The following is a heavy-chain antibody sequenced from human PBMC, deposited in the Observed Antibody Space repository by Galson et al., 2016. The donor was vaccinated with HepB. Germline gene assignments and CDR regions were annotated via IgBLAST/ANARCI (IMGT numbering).Heavy chain of an antibody. CDR1: GLTISDYG. D-gene: IGHD6-13*01. V-gene: IGHV3-33*01. Sequence: SLRLSCAASGLTISDYGMNWVRQAPGKGLEWVAFMWHDGSKTYYPDSLRGRFTISRDTSKNTLYLQMNSLRAEDTAVYYCARLRFSSSWYKDYWGQGTLVTVSS. J-gene: IGHJ4*02. CDR2: MWHDGSKT. CDR3: ARLRFSSSWYKDY.